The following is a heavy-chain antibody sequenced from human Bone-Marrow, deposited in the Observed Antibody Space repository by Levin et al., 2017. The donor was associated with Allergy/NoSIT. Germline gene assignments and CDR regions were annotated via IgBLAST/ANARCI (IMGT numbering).Heavy chain of an antibody. CDR2: ISFSGST. D-gene: IGHD6-13*01. J-gene: IGHJ4*02. CDR3: ATAAGTPYYFDS. Sequence: SETLSLTCTVSGGSISSSNYYWGWIRQPPGTGLEWIGTISFSGSTYYNPSLKSRVTISVDTSKNQLSLNLSSVTAADTTLYFCATAAGTPYYFDSWGQGTLVTVSS. CDR1: GGSISSSNYY. V-gene: IGHV4-39*01.